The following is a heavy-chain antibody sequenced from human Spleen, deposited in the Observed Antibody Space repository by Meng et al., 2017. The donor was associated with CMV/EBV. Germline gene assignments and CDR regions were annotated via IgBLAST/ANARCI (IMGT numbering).Heavy chain of an antibody. Sequence: SETLSLTCAVYGGSFSGYYWSWIRQPPGKGLEWIGEINHSGSTNYNPSLKSRVTISVDTSKNQFSLRLTSVSAADTAVYYCARVVAYHDFSSPYRDYWGQGTLVTVSS. CDR1: GGSFSGYY. CDR2: INHSGST. J-gene: IGHJ4*02. V-gene: IGHV4-34*01. D-gene: IGHD3-3*01. CDR3: ARVVAYHDFSSPYRDY.